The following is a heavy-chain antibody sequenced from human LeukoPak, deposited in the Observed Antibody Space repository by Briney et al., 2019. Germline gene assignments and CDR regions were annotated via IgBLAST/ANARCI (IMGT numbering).Heavy chain of an antibody. CDR2: ISGSGGST. D-gene: IGHD3-16*01. J-gene: IGHJ3*02. Sequence: GGSLRLSCAASGFTFSSYAMSWVRQASGKGLEWVSAISGSGGSTYYADSVKGRFTISRDNSKNTLYLQMNSLRAEDTALYYCAKDIMGIYHAFDIWGQGTMVTVSS. CDR1: GFTFSSYA. CDR3: AKDIMGIYHAFDI. V-gene: IGHV3-23*01.